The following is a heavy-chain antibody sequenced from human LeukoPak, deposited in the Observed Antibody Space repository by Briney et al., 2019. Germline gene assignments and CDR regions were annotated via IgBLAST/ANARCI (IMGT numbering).Heavy chain of an antibody. Sequence: PSETLSLTFAVYGGSFSGYYWSCIRQPPRKGLEWSGEINHSGSTNYNPSLKSRVTISVDTSKNQFSLKLSSVTAAHTAVYYCARPYSYGTQSWGQGTLVTVSS. D-gene: IGHD5-18*01. V-gene: IGHV4-34*01. J-gene: IGHJ4*02. CDR3: ARPYSYGTQS. CDR2: INHSGST. CDR1: GGSFSGYY.